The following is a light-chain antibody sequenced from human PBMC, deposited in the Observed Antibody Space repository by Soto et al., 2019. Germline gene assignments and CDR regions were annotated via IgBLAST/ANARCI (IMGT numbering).Light chain of an antibody. Sequence: DIQMTQYPTSLSASVGDRVTIACPASQDISNYLHWYQQKPGKAPKLLIYDASNLETGVPSRFSGSGSGTDFTFTISSLQPEDIATYYCQQYDNFPRAINFGQGTRLE. CDR2: DAS. V-gene: IGKV1-33*01. J-gene: IGKJ5*01. CDR1: QDISNY. CDR3: QQYDNFPRAIN.